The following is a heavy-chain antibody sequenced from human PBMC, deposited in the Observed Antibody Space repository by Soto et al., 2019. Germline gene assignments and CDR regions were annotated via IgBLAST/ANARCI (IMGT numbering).Heavy chain of an antibody. Sequence: VKVSCKASGGTFSSYAISWVRQAPGQGLEWMGGIIPIFGTASYAQKFQGRVTITADKSTSTAYMELSSLRSEDTAVYYCASPRRSSTSCYIDGSTQYYYGIDVWGQGTTVTVSS. D-gene: IGHD2-2*02. V-gene: IGHV1-69*13. CDR1: GGTFSSYA. J-gene: IGHJ6*02. CDR3: ASPRRSSTSCYIDGSTQYYYGIDV. CDR2: IIPIFGTA.